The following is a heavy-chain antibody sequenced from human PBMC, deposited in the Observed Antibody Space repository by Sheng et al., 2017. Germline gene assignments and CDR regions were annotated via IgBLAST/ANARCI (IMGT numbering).Heavy chain of an antibody. CDR2: INHSGST. CDR3: ARGQRRLYYYGSGSYQNWFDP. J-gene: IGHJ5*02. CDR1: GGSFSGYY. D-gene: IGHD3-10*01. Sequence: QVQLQQWGAGLLKPSETLSLTCAVYGGSFSGYYWSWIRQPPGKGLEWIGEINHSGSTNYNPSLKSRVTISVDTSKNHFSLKLSSVTAADTAVYYCARGQRRLYYYGSGSYQNWFDPWGQGTLVTVSS. V-gene: IGHV4-34*01.